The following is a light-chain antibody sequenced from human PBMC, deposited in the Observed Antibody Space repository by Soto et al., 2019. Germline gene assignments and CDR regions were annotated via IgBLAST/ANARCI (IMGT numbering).Light chain of an antibody. V-gene: IGLV2-14*01. CDR2: DVS. Sequence: QSALTQPASVSGSPGQSITISCTGTSSDVGGYNYVSWYQQHPGKAPKLMIYDVSNRPSGVSNRFSGSKSGNTASLTISGLQAEDEADYYCNSYPSSSTYVVFGGGTKLTVL. J-gene: IGLJ2*01. CDR1: SSDVGGYNY. CDR3: NSYPSSSTYVV.